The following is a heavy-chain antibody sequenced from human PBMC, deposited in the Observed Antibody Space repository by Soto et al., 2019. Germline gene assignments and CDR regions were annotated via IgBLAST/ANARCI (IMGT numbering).Heavy chain of an antibody. D-gene: IGHD1-1*01. CDR3: ARAEPSLRY. J-gene: IGHJ4*02. CDR1: GGSFSGYY. V-gene: IGHV4-34*01. CDR2: INHSGST. Sequence: SETLSLTCAVYGGSFSGYYWSWIRQPPGKGLEWIGEINHSGSTNYNPSLKSRVTISVDTSKNQFSLKLSSVTAADTAVYYCARAEPSLRYGGQGTLVTVSS.